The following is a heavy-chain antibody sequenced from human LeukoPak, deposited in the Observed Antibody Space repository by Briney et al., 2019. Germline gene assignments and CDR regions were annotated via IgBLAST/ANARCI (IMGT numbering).Heavy chain of an antibody. D-gene: IGHD1-14*01. Sequence: PSETLSLTCAVYGGSFSGYYWSWIRQPPGKGLEWIGEINHSGSTNYNPSLKSRVTISVDTSKNQFSLKLSSVTAADTAVYYCARPFAGTFDYWGQGTLVTVSS. V-gene: IGHV4-34*01. CDR3: ARPFAGTFDY. CDR2: INHSGST. J-gene: IGHJ4*02. CDR1: GGSFSGYY.